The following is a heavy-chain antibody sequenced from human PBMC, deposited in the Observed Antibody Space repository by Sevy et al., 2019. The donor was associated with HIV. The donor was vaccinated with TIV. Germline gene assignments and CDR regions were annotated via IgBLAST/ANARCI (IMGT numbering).Heavy chain of an antibody. CDR3: AREGCTNPPDY. J-gene: IGHJ4*02. D-gene: IGHD2-8*01. V-gene: IGHV3-23*01. Sequence: GESLKISCAASGFTFSKYSMSWVRQPPGKGLEWVSTLSFGCGEINYADSVKGRFTISRDNSKSPVYLQMNNLRHEDTAVYYCAREGCTNPPDYWGQGTLVTVSS. CDR2: LSFGCGEI. CDR1: GFTFSKYS.